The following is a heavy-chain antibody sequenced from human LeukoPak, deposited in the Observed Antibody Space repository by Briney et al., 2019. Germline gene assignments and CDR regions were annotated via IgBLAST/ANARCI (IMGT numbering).Heavy chain of an antibody. J-gene: IGHJ3*02. CDR2: ISGSGGST. Sequence: GGSLRLSCAASGFTFRNYAMSWVRQAPGKGLEWVSAISGSGGSTYYADSVKGRFTISRDNSKNTLYLQMDTLRAEDTAVYYCARDSDILASDAFDIWGQGTMVTVSS. V-gene: IGHV3-23*01. CDR1: GFTFRNYA. CDR3: ARDSDILASDAFDI. D-gene: IGHD3-9*01.